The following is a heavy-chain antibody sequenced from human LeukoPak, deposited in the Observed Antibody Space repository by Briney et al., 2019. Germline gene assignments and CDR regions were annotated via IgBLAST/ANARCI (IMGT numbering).Heavy chain of an antibody. CDR3: ARFGAGTTLRSGPDAFDI. CDR2: IIPIFGTA. CDR1: GGTFSSYA. D-gene: IGHD1-1*01. V-gene: IGHV1-69*13. J-gene: IGHJ3*02. Sequence: SVKVSCKASGGTFSSYAISWVRQAPGQGLEWMGGIIPIFGTANYAQKFQGRVTITADESTSTAYMGLSSLRSEDTAVYYCARFGAGTTLRSGPDAFDIWGQGTMVTVSS.